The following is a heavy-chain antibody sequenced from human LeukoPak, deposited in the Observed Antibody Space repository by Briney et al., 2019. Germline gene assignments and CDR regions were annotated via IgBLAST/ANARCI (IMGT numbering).Heavy chain of an antibody. CDR1: GFTFSSYE. CDR2: ISSSGSTI. J-gene: IGHJ4*02. Sequence: GGSLRLSCAASGFTFSSYEMNWVRQAPGKGLEWVSYISSSGSTIYYADSVKGRFTISRDNAKNSLYLQVNSLRAEDTAVYYCARGGMIVVDDYWGQGTLVTVSS. D-gene: IGHD3-22*01. CDR3: ARGGMIVVDDY. V-gene: IGHV3-48*03.